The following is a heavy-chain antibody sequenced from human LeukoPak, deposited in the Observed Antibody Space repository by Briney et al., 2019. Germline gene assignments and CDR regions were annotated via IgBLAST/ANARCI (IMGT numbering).Heavy chain of an antibody. J-gene: IGHJ5*02. Sequence: PGGSLRLSCAASGFTFSSSWMSWVRQAPGKGLEWVANIKEDGSEKYYVDSVKGRFTISRDSAKNSLYLQMNSLRAEDTAVYYCARSTRPPWGQGTLVTVSS. CDR1: GFTFSSSW. V-gene: IGHV3-7*01. CDR3: ARSTRPP. D-gene: IGHD1-1*01. CDR2: IKEDGSEK.